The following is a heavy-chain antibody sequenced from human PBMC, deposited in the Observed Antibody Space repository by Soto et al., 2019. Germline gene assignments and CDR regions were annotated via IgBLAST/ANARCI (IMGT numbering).Heavy chain of an antibody. V-gene: IGHV1-18*01. J-gene: IGHJ1*01. CDR2: ISAYNGNT. D-gene: IGHD2-2*01. Sequence: ASVKVSCKASGYTFTSYGISWVRQAPGQGLEWMGWISAYNGNTNYAQKLQGRVTMTTDTSTSTAYMELRSLRSDDTAVYYCARDDIVVVPAARVLGFQHWGQGTLVTVSS. CDR3: ARDDIVVVPAARVLGFQH. CDR1: GYTFTSYG.